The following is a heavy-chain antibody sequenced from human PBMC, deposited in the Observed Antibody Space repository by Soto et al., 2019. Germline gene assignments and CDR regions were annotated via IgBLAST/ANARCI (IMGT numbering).Heavy chain of an antibody. D-gene: IGHD3-3*01. V-gene: IGHV3-23*01. J-gene: IGHJ4*02. CDR2: ISGSGGST. CDR1: GFTFSSYA. Sequence: GGSLRLSCAASGFTFSSYAMSWVRQAPGKGLEWVSAISGSGGSTYYADSVKGRFTISRDNSKNTLYLQMNSLRAEDTAVYYCATPIWSGYPHPLSPSDYWGQGTLVTVSS. CDR3: ATPIWSGYPHPLSPSDY.